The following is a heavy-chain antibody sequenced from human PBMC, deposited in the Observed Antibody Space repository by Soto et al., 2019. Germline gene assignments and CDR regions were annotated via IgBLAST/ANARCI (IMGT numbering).Heavy chain of an antibody. Sequence: QVQLVQSGAEVKKPGSSVKVSCKASGGTFSSYTISGVRQAPGQGLEWMGRMIPILGIANYAQKFQGRVTITADKSTSTAYMELSSLRSEETAVYYCARDRGYCTNGVCEGYWGQGTLVTVSS. J-gene: IGHJ4*02. CDR1: GGTFSSYT. CDR2: MIPILGIA. CDR3: ARDRGYCTNGVCEGY. V-gene: IGHV1-69*08. D-gene: IGHD2-8*01.